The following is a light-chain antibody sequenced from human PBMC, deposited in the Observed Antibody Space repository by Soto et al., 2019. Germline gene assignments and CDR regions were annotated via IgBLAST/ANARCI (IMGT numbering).Light chain of an antibody. CDR3: SSYTIYSTLLL. V-gene: IGLV2-14*01. Sequence: QSALTQPASVSGSPGQSITISCTGTSSDIGGYKYVSWYQQHPGKAPKLIIYEVTNRPSGVSDRFSGSKSGNTAPLTISGLQAEDEADYYCSSYTIYSTLLLFGGGTKLTVL. CDR2: EVT. J-gene: IGLJ2*01. CDR1: SSDIGGYKY.